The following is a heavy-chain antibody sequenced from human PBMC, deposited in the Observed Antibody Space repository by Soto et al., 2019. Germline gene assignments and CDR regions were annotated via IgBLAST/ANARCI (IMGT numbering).Heavy chain of an antibody. D-gene: IGHD6-13*01. CDR1: VYRQDDLS. Sequence: SCKVCVYRQDDLSRCWVRQATGKGLEWMGGFDPEDGETIYAQKFQGRVTMTEDTSTDTAYMELSSLRSEDTAVYYCATRVFIAAAGYFSDYWGQGTLVTVSS. CDR2: FDPEDGET. V-gene: IGHV1-24*01. J-gene: IGHJ4*02. CDR3: ATRVFIAAAGYFSDY.